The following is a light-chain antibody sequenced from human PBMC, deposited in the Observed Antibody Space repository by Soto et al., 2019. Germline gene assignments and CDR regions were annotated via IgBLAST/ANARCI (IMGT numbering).Light chain of an antibody. CDR1: SSDVGGYNY. V-gene: IGLV2-8*01. Sequence: QSALTQPPSASGSPGPSVTISCTGTSSDVGGYNYVSWYQQHPGKAPKLMIYEVSKRPSGVPDRFSGSKSGNTASLTVSGLQAEYEADYYCSSYAGSNNWNFGTGTKLTVL. J-gene: IGLJ1*01. CDR3: SSYAGSNNWN. CDR2: EVS.